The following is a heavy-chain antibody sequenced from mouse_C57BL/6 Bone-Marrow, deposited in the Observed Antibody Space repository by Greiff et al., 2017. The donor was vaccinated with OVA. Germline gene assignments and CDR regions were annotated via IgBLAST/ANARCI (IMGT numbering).Heavy chain of an antibody. J-gene: IGHJ3*01. CDR1: GYTFTSYW. CDR3: ARTGTGYSAWFAY. V-gene: IGHV1-52*01. Sequence: QVQLQQPGAELVRPGSSVKLSCKASGYTFTSYWMHWVKQRPIQGLEWIGNIDPSDSETHYNQKFKDKATLTVDKSSSTAYMQLSSLTSEDSAVYYCARTGTGYSAWFAYWGQGTLVTVSA. D-gene: IGHD2-3*01. CDR2: IDPSDSET.